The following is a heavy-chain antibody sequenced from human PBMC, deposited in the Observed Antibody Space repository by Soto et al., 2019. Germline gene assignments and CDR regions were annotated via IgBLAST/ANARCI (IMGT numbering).Heavy chain of an antibody. CDR3: ARGPSRYCSSTSCYRNWFDP. V-gene: IGHV4-34*01. D-gene: IGHD2-2*01. Sequence: SLKSRVTISVDTSKNQFSLKLSSVTAADTAVYYCARGPSRYCSSTSCYRNWFDPWGQGTLVTVSS. J-gene: IGHJ5*02.